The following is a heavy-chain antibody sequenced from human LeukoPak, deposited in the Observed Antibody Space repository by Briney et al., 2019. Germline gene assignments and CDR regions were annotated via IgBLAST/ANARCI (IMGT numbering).Heavy chain of an antibody. CDR3: ASPVVVAGYSMDV. V-gene: IGHV3-74*01. D-gene: IGHD2-21*01. Sequence: GGSLRLSCAASGFTSSGYWMYWVRQAPGKGLVWVSRINSDGSSTNYADSVKGRFTISRDNAKNTLYLQMNSLRAEDTAVYYCASPVVVAGYSMDVRGQGTTVTVSS. CDR1: GFTSSGYW. J-gene: IGHJ6*02. CDR2: INSDGSST.